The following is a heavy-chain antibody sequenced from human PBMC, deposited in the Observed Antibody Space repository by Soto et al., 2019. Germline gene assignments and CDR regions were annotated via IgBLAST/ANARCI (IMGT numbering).Heavy chain of an antibody. J-gene: IGHJ4*02. CDR1: GGSFSGYY. CDR2: INHSGST. CDR3: ARMNIVVVPAALFLRKGDHVFDY. D-gene: IGHD2-2*01. Sequence: QVQLQQWGAGLLKPSETLSLTCAVYGGSFSGYYWSWVRQPPGKGLEWLGEINHSGSTNYNPSLKSRVTISVDTSKNQFSLGLSSVTAADTALYYCARMNIVVVPAALFLRKGDHVFDYWGQGTLVTVSS. V-gene: IGHV4-34*01.